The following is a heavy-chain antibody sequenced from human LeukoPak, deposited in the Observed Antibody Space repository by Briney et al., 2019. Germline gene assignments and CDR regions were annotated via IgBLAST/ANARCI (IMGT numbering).Heavy chain of an antibody. CDR3: ARDKRSGYYYGPYDY. CDR2: ISYDGSNK. D-gene: IGHD3-22*01. Sequence: LSLTCAVYGGSFSGYYWSWIRQAPGKGLEWVAVISYDGSNKYYADSVKGRFTISRDNSKNTLYLQMNSLRAEDTAVYYCARDKRSGYYYGPYDYWGQGTLVTVSS. V-gene: IGHV3-30-3*01. CDR1: GGSFSGYY. J-gene: IGHJ4*02.